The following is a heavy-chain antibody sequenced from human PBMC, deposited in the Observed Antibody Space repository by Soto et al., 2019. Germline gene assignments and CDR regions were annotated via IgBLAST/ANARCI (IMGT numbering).Heavy chain of an antibody. D-gene: IGHD2-2*01. CDR1: GFVFSDYA. CDR3: ASVPIWCGSSSCYTEGFDS. CDR2: ISAGGSDT. Sequence: GGSLRLSCVASGFVFSDYAMSWVRQAPGKGLEWVSAISAGGSDTYYADSVKGRFTVSRVNSESTLYLQMNALRAEDTAIYYCASVPIWCGSSSCYTEGFDSWGQGTLVTVSS. V-gene: IGHV3-23*01. J-gene: IGHJ4*02.